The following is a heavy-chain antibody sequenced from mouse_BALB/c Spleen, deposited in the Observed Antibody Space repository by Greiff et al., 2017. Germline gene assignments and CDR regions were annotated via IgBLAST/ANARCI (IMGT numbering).Heavy chain of an antibody. CDR3: ARALGDV. J-gene: IGHJ1*01. Sequence: VQLQQSGAELARPGASVKLSCKASGYTFTSYWMQWVKQRPGQGLEWIGAIYPGDGDTRYTQKFKGKATLTADKSSSTAYMQLSSLASEDSAVYYCARALGDVWGAGTTVTVSS. V-gene: IGHV1-87*01. D-gene: IGHD6-1*01. CDR1: GYTFTSYW. CDR2: IYPGDGDT.